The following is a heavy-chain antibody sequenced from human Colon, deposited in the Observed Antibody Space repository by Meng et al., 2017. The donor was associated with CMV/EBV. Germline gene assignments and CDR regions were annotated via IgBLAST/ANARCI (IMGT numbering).Heavy chain of an antibody. CDR2: IIPIFGTA. Sequence: KISCKASGGSFRKYPITWVRQAPGQGLEWMGGIIPIFGTANFAQKFQGRVTITTDETTSTDYMELSSLRSDDTAVYYCARDSPPSGNYARMDVWGQGTTVTVSS. J-gene: IGHJ6*02. CDR3: ARDSPPSGNYARMDV. CDR1: GGSFRKYP. V-gene: IGHV1-69*05. D-gene: IGHD1-26*01.